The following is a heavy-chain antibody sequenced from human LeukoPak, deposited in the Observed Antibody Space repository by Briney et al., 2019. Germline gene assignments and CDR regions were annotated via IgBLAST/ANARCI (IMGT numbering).Heavy chain of an antibody. D-gene: IGHD3-22*01. CDR1: GFTFSNYG. V-gene: IGHV3-48*03. Sequence: GGSLRLSCAASGFTFSNYGMNWVRQAPGKGLEWVSYITISCHIIYYADSVKGQFTISRDNAKNSLYLQMNSLRAEDTAVYYCAREVDHFDSSGNYPDVFDYWGQGTLVTVSS. CDR3: AREVDHFDSSGNYPDVFDY. CDR2: ITISCHII. J-gene: IGHJ4*02.